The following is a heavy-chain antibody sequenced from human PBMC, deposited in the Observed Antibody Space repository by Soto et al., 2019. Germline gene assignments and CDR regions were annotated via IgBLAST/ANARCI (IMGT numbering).Heavy chain of an antibody. D-gene: IGHD1-26*01. J-gene: IGHJ4*02. Sequence: SETLSLTCAVYGGSFNDYYWSWIRQSPERGLEWIGEIDHYGSTNFNPSLKARVTVLVDTSKKQFSLKLTSVTAADTALYYCARRGGGTYPFYFDYWGQGALVTV. CDR1: GGSFNDYY. CDR2: IDHYGST. V-gene: IGHV4-34*01. CDR3: ARRGGGTYPFYFDY.